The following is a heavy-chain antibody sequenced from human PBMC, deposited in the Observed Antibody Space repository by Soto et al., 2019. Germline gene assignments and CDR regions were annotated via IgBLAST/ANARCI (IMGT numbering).Heavy chain of an antibody. CDR2: ISSSSSYI. D-gene: IGHD3-9*01. CDR3: ARGSGTGYRGNWFDP. CDR1: GFTFSSYS. V-gene: IGHV3-21*01. J-gene: IGHJ5*02. Sequence: EVQLVESGGGLVKPGGSLRLSCAASGFTFSSYSMNWVRQAPGKGLEWVSSISSSSSYIYYADSVKGRFTISRDNAKNSLYLQMNSLRAEDTAVYYCARGSGTGYRGNWFDPWGQGTLVTVSS.